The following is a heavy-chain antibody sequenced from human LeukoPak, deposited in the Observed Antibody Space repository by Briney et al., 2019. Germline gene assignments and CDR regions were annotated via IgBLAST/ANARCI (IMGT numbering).Heavy chain of an antibody. CDR1: GGSISSYY. CDR2: IYYSGST. D-gene: IGHD3-22*01. Sequence: SETLSLTCTVSGGSISSYYWSWIRQPPGEGLEWIGYIYYSGSTNYNPSLKSRVTISVDTSKNQFSLKLSPVTAADTAVYYCARADSLYDSSGYYPGAFDIWGQGTMVTVSS. CDR3: ARADSLYDSSGYYPGAFDI. J-gene: IGHJ3*02. V-gene: IGHV4-59*01.